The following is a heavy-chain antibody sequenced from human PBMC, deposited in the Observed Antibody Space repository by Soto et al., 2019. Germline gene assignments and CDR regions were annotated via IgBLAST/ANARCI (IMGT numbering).Heavy chain of an antibody. CDR3: AAATTHMVRGVITFDY. V-gene: IGHV3-23*01. J-gene: IGHJ4*02. Sequence: GGSLRLSCAASGFTFSSYAMSWVRQAPGKGLEWVSAISGSGGSTYYADSVKGRFTISRDNSKNTLYLQMNSLRAEDTALYYCAAATTHMVRGVITFDYWGQGTLVTVSS. CDR1: GFTFSSYA. D-gene: IGHD3-10*01. CDR2: ISGSGGST.